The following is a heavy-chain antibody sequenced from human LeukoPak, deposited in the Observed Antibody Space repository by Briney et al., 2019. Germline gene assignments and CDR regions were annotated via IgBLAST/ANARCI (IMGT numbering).Heavy chain of an antibody. CDR2: ISSSSSTI. J-gene: IGHJ5*02. Sequence: GGSLRLSCAASGFTFSSYSMNWVRQAPGKGLEWVSHISSSSSTIYYADSVKGRFTISRDNAKNSLYLQMNSLRAEDTAVYSCARGADGVSSNSRGWFDPWGQGTLVTVSS. D-gene: IGHD2-15*01. CDR3: ARGADGVSSNSRGWFDP. V-gene: IGHV3-48*01. CDR1: GFTFSSYS.